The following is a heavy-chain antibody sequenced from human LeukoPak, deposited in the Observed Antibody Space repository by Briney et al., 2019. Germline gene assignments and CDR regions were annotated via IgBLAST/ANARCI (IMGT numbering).Heavy chain of an antibody. V-gene: IGHV4-61*08. Sequence: PSETLSLTCTVSGGSISSGGYYWSWIRQHPGKGLEWIGRIYSSGSTNYNPSLKSRVTMSIDTSKTQFSLWLISVTAPDTAVYYCAREDGSGTYDYWGQGTLVTVSS. D-gene: IGHD3-10*01. CDR3: AREDGSGTYDY. J-gene: IGHJ4*02. CDR1: GGSISSGGYY. CDR2: IYSSGST.